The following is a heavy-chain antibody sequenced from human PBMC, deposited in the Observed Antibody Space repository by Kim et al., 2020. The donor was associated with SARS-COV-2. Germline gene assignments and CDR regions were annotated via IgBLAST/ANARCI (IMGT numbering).Heavy chain of an antibody. CDR1: GYTFTSYA. J-gene: IGHJ6*02. Sequence: ASVKVSCKASGYTFTSYAISWVRQAPGQGLEWMGWISAYNGNTNYAQKLQGRVTMTTDTSTSTAYMELRSLRADDTAVYYCARETIVGGGGGMDGWGQGTTVTVSS. V-gene: IGHV1-18*04. CDR3: ARETIVGGGGGMDG. CDR2: ISAYNGNT. D-gene: IGHD3-3*01.